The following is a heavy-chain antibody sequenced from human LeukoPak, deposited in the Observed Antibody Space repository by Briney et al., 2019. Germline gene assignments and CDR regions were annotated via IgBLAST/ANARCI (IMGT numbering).Heavy chain of an antibody. CDR1: GFTFSSYS. D-gene: IGHD6-6*01. V-gene: IGHV3-21*04. Sequence: PGGSLRLSCAASGFTFSSYSMNWVRQAPGKGLEWVSSISSSSSYIYYADSVKGRFTISRDNSKNTLYLQMNSLRAEDTAVYYCAKAGDSSSSPLFLDWGQGTLVTVSS. CDR2: ISSSSSYI. J-gene: IGHJ4*02. CDR3: AKAGDSSSSPLFLD.